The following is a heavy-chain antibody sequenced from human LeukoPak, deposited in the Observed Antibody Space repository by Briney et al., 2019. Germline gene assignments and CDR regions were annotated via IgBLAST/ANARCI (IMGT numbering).Heavy chain of an antibody. D-gene: IGHD6-6*01. CDR1: GFAFSIYV. CDR2: ISGGGGGT. Sequence: PGGSLRLSCAASGFAFSIYVMSWVRQAPAMGLEWVSSISGGGGGTYYADSVKGRFTISRDNAKNTLYLQMSSLRAEDTAVYYCAKEDRSSSRSYFAYWGQGALVTVSS. CDR3: AKEDRSSSRSYFAY. V-gene: IGHV3-23*01. J-gene: IGHJ4*02.